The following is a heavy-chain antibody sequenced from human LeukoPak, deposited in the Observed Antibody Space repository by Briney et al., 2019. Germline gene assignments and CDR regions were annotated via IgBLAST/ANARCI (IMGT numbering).Heavy chain of an antibody. CDR3: ARESRYFPRGGFQDGMEG. CDR2: VNYTGST. J-gene: IGHJ6*02. Sequence: PSETLSLTCSVSGASITSSTYYWVWIRQPSGKGLEWIGNVNYTGSTYYNPSLKSRLTISVDTSKNHFSLKLSSATAADAAVYLCARESRYFPRGGFQDGMEGWGQGANVTVSS. D-gene: IGHD3-9*01. CDR1: GASITSSTYY. V-gene: IGHV4-39*02.